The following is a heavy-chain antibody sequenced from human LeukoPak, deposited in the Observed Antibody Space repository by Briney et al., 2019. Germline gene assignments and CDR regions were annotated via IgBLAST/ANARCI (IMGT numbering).Heavy chain of an antibody. V-gene: IGHV3-9*01. CDR2: ISWKSGSI. D-gene: IGHD3-3*01. CDR1: GFTFDDYA. J-gene: IGHJ6*02. CDR3: AKYLSAFPLQSLCGLDV. Sequence: GGSLRLSCAVSGFTFDDYALHWVRQAPGKGLDWVAGISWKSGSIGYVDSVKGRFTISRDNAKNALYLEMNSLRQEDTALYYCAKYLSAFPLQSLCGLDVGGQGTTVTVSS.